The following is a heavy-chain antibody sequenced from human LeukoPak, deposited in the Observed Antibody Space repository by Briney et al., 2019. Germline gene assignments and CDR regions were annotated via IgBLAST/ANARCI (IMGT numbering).Heavy chain of an antibody. CDR2: IYSGGST. Sequence: GGSLRLSCAASGFTVSSNYMSWARQAPGKGLEWVSVIYSGGSTYYADSVKGRFTISRDNSKNMLDLQMNSLRAEDTAMYYCARAPAWQWPRVIFDHWGQGTLVTVSS. D-gene: IGHD6-19*01. CDR3: ARAPAWQWPRVIFDH. J-gene: IGHJ4*02. V-gene: IGHV3-53*01. CDR1: GFTVSSNY.